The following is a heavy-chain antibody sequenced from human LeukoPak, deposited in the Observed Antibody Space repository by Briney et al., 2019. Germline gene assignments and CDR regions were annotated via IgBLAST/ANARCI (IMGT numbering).Heavy chain of an antibody. CDR3: AKSTYDSSGYYYGNDAFDI. J-gene: IGHJ3*02. D-gene: IGHD3-22*01. CDR1: GFTFSSYA. Sequence: PGGSLRLSCAASGFTFSSYAMTWVRQAPGKGLEWVSGVSGSGGNTYYADSVRGRFTISRGNSKNTLYLQMNSLRAEDTAVYHCAKSTYDSSGYYYGNDAFDIWGQGTMVTVSS. V-gene: IGHV3-23*01. CDR2: VSGSGGNT.